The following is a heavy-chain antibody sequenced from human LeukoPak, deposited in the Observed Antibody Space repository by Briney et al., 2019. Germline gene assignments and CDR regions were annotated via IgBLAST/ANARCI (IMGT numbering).Heavy chain of an antibody. D-gene: IGHD3-10*01. CDR2: IYSGGST. V-gene: IGHV3-66*01. CDR3: AKDRRVQGLINWFDP. J-gene: IGHJ5*02. CDR1: GFTVSSNY. Sequence: GGSLRLSCAASGFTVSSNYMSWVRQAPGKGLEWVSVIYSGGSTYYADSVKGRFTISRDNSKNTLYLQMNSLRVEDTAVYFCAKDRRVQGLINWFDPWGRGTLVTVSS.